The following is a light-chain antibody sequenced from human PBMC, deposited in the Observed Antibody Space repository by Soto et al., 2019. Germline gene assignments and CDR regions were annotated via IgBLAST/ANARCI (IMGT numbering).Light chain of an antibody. CDR2: LAS. J-gene: IGKJ1*01. Sequence: IQLTQSPSSLSASVGDRVTVTCRASQDISNYLAWYQQSPGRAPKLLIYLASTLESGVPSRFSGSGSGTAVTLTISSLQPEDFATYYCQQLESDPPWTFGQGTRVEIK. CDR3: QQLESDPPWT. V-gene: IGKV1-9*01. CDR1: QDISNY.